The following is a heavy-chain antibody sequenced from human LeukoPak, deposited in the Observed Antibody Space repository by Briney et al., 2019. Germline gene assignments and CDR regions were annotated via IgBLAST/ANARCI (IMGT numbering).Heavy chain of an antibody. Sequence: SETLSLTCTVSGGSTSSYYWSWIRQPPGKGLEWIGYIYYSGSTNYNPSLKSRVTISVDTSKNQFSLKLSSVTAAGTAVYYCARHGYGSGSYELVPNWFDPWGQGTLVTVSS. CDR3: ARHGYGSGSYELVPNWFDP. V-gene: IGHV4-59*08. CDR1: GGSTSSYY. CDR2: IYYSGST. J-gene: IGHJ5*02. D-gene: IGHD3-10*01.